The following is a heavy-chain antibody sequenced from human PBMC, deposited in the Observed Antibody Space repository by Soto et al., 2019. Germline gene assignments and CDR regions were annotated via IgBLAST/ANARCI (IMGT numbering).Heavy chain of an antibody. CDR3: ARDRGYTYGFDF. Sequence: GGSLRLSCAASGFTFSTYSMNWVRQAPGKGLEWVSYISSSSSTIFYTDSVKGRFTVSRDNAKNSLYLQMNSLRDEDTAVYYCARDRGYTYGFDFWGQGALVTVSS. V-gene: IGHV3-48*02. J-gene: IGHJ4*02. CDR2: ISSSSSTI. CDR1: GFTFSTYS. D-gene: IGHD5-18*01.